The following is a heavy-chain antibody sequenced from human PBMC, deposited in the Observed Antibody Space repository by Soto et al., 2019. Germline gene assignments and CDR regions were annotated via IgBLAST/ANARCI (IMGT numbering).Heavy chain of an antibody. J-gene: IGHJ4*02. CDR3: AREIERLLGY. V-gene: IGHV3-30-3*01. CDR1: GFTFSSYA. D-gene: IGHD3-3*01. CDR2: ISYDGSNK. Sequence: QEQPVESGGGVVQPGRSLRLSCAASGFTFSSYAMHWVRQAPGKGLEWVAVISYDGSNKYYVDSVKGRFSISRDNSKNTLYLQMNSLRAEDTAVYYCAREIERLLGYWGQGTLVTVSS.